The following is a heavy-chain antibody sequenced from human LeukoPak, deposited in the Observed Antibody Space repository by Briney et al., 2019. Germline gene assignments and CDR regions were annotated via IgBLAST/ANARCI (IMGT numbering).Heavy chain of an antibody. CDR1: RFTFSSYA. V-gene: IGHV3-23*01. CDR2: ISGSGGST. CDR3: AKDYEYRRPALGMDV. Sequence: GGSLRLSCAASRFTFSSYAMSWVRQAPGKGLEWVSAISGSGGSTYYADSVKGRFTISRDNSKNTLYLQMNSLRAEDTAVYYCAKDYEYRRPALGMDVWGQGTTVTVSS. J-gene: IGHJ6*02. D-gene: IGHD3-16*01.